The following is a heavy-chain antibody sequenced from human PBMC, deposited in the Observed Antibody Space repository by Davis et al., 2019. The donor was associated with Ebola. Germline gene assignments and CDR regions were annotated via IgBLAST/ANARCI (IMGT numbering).Heavy chain of an antibody. V-gene: IGHV4-59*01. J-gene: IGHJ3*02. CDR3: ARAGGAIVVVTAMSTHDAFDI. CDR1: GGSISSYY. CDR2: IYYSGST. Sequence: MPSETLSLTCTVSGGSISSYYWSWIRQPPGKGLEWIGYIYYSGSTNYNPSLKSRVTISVDTSKNQFSLKLSSVTAADTAVYYCARAGGAIVVVTAMSTHDAFDIWGQGTMVTVSS. D-gene: IGHD2-21*02.